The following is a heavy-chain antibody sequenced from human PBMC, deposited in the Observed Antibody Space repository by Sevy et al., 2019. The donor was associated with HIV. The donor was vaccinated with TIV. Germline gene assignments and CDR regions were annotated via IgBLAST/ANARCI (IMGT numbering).Heavy chain of an antibody. CDR1: GFTFSNYA. CDR3: AKEYGGDTGAFVV. V-gene: IGHV3-23*01. D-gene: IGHD2-21*02. Sequence: GGSLRLSCAASGFTFSNYAMNWVRQAPGEGLEWVSAISGSGGRTFYADSVKGRFTISRDNSKNTLFLQMNSLRAEETAIYFCAKEYGGDTGAFVVWGQGTTVTVS. CDR2: ISGSGGRT. J-gene: IGHJ3*01.